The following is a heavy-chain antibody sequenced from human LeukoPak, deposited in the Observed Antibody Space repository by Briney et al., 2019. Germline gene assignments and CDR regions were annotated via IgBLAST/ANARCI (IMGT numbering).Heavy chain of an antibody. J-gene: IGHJ4*02. D-gene: IGHD5-18*01. Sequence: PGGSLRLSCAASGFTFSDYYMSWIRQAPGKGLEWVSYITGSGSITDHADSVEGRFTISRDNAKNSLYLQMNSLRAEDTAVYYCAKIGGYNYGYEDFWGQGTLVTVSS. CDR3: AKIGGYNYGYEDF. V-gene: IGHV3-11*01. CDR1: GFTFSDYY. CDR2: ITGSGSIT.